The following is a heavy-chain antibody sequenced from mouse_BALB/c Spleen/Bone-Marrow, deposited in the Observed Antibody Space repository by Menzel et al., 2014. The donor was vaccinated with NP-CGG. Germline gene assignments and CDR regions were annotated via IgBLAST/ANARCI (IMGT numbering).Heavy chain of an antibody. CDR3: ARDWYFDV. J-gene: IGHJ1*01. Sequence: VKLVESGAELAKPGASVKMSCKASGYTFTSYWMHWVKQRPGQGLEWIGYINPSTGYTEYNQKFKDKATLTADKSSSTAYMQLSSLTPEDSAVYYCARDWYFDVWGAGTTVTVSS. CDR2: INPSTGYT. CDR1: GYTFTSYW. V-gene: IGHV1-7*01.